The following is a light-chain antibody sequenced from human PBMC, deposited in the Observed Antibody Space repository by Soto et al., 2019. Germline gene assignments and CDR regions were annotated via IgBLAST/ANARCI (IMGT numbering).Light chain of an antibody. J-gene: IGKJ5*01. Sequence: DIQMTQSPSSLSASVGDRVTITCQASQDISNNLNWYQQKPGKAPKLLIYDASNLETAVPSRFSGCGSGTDFTFTISSLQPEDIATYYCQQYDNLPSITFGQGTRLEIK. V-gene: IGKV1-33*01. CDR2: DAS. CDR3: QQYDNLPSIT. CDR1: QDISNN.